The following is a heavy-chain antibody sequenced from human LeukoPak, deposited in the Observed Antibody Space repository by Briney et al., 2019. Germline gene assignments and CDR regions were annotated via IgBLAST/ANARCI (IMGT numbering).Heavy chain of an antibody. J-gene: IGHJ4*02. Sequence: GGSLRLSCAASGFTFSSYSMNWVRQAPGKGLEWVSSISSSSSYIYYADSVKGRFTISRDNAKNSLYMQMNSLRAEDTAVYYCARGQWIQLWHPDYWGQGTLVTVSS. CDR1: GFTFSSYS. D-gene: IGHD5-18*01. CDR3: ARGQWIQLWHPDY. V-gene: IGHV3-21*01. CDR2: ISSSSSYI.